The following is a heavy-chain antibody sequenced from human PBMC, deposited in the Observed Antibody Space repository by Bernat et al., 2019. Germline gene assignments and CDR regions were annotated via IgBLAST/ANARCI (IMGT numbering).Heavy chain of an antibody. Sequence: EAQLLESGGGLVQPGGSLRLSCAASEFTFSNYAMNWVRQTPGKGLEWVSVISGSGDNTFYAGSVKGRFTISRDNSKNTLYLQMNSLRTEDTAVYYCVRAVTGTFDYWGQGTLVTVSS. V-gene: IGHV3-23*01. CDR2: ISGSGDNT. CDR3: VRAVTGTFDY. D-gene: IGHD2-21*02. J-gene: IGHJ4*02. CDR1: EFTFSNYA.